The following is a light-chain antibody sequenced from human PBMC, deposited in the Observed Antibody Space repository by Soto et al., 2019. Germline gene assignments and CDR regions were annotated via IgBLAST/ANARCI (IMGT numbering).Light chain of an antibody. Sequence: VLTSSPGSLSLSPGQKSTLSCRASQSISSTYLAWYQQKPGQAPRLLIDGASSRATGIPYRFSGSGSGTDFTLTISRLEPEDFAVYYCQQYGSSSWTFGQGTKV. CDR1: QSISSTY. CDR3: QQYGSSSWT. CDR2: GAS. V-gene: IGKV3-20*01. J-gene: IGKJ1*01.